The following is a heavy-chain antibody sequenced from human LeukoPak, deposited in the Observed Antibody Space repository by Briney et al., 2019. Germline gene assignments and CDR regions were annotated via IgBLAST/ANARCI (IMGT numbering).Heavy chain of an antibody. Sequence: PGGSLRLSCAASGFTFSSYSMNWVRQAPGKGLERVSPISSSSSYIYYADSVKGRFTISRDNAKNSLYLQMNSLRAEDTAVYYCAREPYSSSFGSRKLGAFDIWGQGTMVTVSS. D-gene: IGHD6-13*01. J-gene: IGHJ3*02. CDR1: GFTFSSYS. V-gene: IGHV3-21*01. CDR2: ISSSSSYI. CDR3: AREPYSSSFGSRKLGAFDI.